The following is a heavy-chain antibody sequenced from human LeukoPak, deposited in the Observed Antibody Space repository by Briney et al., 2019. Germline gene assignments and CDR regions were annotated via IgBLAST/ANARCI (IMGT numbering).Heavy chain of an antibody. CDR2: IYYSGST. CDR3: ARDFDFYTAMVEV. CDR1: GGSISSYY. V-gene: IGHV4-59*12. J-gene: IGHJ4*02. Sequence: SETLSLTCTVSGGSISSYYWSWIRQPPGKGLEWIGYIYYSGSTNYNPSLKSRVTMSVDTSKNQFSLKLSSVTAADTAVYYCARDFDFYTAMVEVWGQGTLVTVSS. D-gene: IGHD5-18*01.